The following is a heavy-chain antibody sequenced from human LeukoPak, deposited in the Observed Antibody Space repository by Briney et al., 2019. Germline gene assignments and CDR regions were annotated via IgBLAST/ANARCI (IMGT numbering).Heavy chain of an antibody. Sequence: NTSETLSLTCAVSGGSISSSTWWAWVRLPPGKGLEWIGEIFDSGSKNLNPSLKSRLTMSVDEAKHEFSLKLTSVTAADTAVYYCASGGLVSRYLDHWGQGALVTVSS. CDR3: ASGGLVSRYLDH. V-gene: IGHV4-4*02. J-gene: IGHJ4*02. CDR2: IFDSGSK. CDR1: GGSISSSTW. D-gene: IGHD3-9*01.